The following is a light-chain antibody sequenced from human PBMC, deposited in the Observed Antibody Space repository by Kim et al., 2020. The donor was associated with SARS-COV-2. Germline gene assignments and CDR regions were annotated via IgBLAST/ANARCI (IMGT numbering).Light chain of an antibody. CDR3: SSYAGSNNPYV. Sequence: QSALTQPPSASGSPEQSVTISYTGTSSDVGGYNYVSWYQQHPGKAPKLMIYEVSKRPSGVPDRFSGSKSGNTASLTVSGLQAEDEADYYCSSYAGSNNPYVFGTGTKVTVL. J-gene: IGLJ1*01. CDR2: EVS. CDR1: SSDVGGYNY. V-gene: IGLV2-8*01.